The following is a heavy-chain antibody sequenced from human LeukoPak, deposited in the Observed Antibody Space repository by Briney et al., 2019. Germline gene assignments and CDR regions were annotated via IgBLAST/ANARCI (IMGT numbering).Heavy chain of an antibody. J-gene: IGHJ4*02. CDR1: GFTFSSNY. D-gene: IGHD6-25*01. Sequence: GGSLRLSCAASGFTFSSNYMSWVRQASGKGLEWVSVIYSGGSTYYADSVKGRFTISRDNSKNTLYLNMNSLRAEDTAVYYCAREAITATGPFDYWGQGTLVTVSS. CDR2: IYSGGST. CDR3: AREAITATGPFDY. V-gene: IGHV3-66*02.